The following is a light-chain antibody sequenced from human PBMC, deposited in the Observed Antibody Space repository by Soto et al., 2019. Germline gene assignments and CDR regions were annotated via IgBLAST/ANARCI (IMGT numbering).Light chain of an antibody. J-gene: IGKJ1*01. CDR1: QSINSD. Sequence: EIVMTQSPATLSVSPGERATLSCRASQSINSDLAWYQQRPGQAPRLLIYGASTRATGIPVRFSGSGSGTEFTLTISSLRSEDFAVYYCHQYGSSSWTLGHGTKVEIK. V-gene: IGKV3-15*01. CDR3: HQYGSSSWT. CDR2: GAS.